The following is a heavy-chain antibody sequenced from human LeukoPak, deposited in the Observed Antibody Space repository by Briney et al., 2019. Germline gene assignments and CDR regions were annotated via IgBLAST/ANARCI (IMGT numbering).Heavy chain of an antibody. V-gene: IGHV3-23*01. CDR2: ISGSGYST. CDR3: AKDSAFGSPNWFDP. D-gene: IGHD2/OR15-2a*01. J-gene: IGHJ5*02. CDR1: GFTFTTYA. Sequence: PGGSLRLSCAASGFTFTTYAMTWVRQAPGKGLEWVSAISGSGYSTYYADSVKGRFTISRDNSKNTLYLQMNSLRAEDTAVYYCAKDSAFGSPNWFDPWGQGTLVTVSS.